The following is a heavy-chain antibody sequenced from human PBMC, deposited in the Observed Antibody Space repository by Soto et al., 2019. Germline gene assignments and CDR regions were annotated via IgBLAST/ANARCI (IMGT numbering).Heavy chain of an antibody. CDR1: GYTFTSYA. J-gene: IGHJ4*02. CDR2: INAGNGNT. V-gene: IGHV1-3*01. Sequence: ASVKVSCKASGYTFTSYAMHWVRQAPGQRLEWMGWINAGNGNTKYSQKFQGRVTITRDTSASTAYMELSSLRSEDTAVYYRARLGGSSTGYYFDYWGQGTLVTVSS. D-gene: IGHD2-15*01. CDR3: ARLGGSSTGYYFDY.